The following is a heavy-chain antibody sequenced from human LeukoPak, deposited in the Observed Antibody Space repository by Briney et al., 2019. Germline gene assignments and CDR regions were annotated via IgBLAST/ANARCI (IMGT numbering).Heavy chain of an antibody. CDR1: GFTFSSYA. CDR2: ISGSGGSI. J-gene: IGHJ4*02. CDR3: AKPQTGWFREDY. V-gene: IGHV3-23*01. Sequence: GGSLRLSCAASGFTFSSYAMSWVRQAPGKGLEWVSAISGSGGSIYYADSVKGRFTISRDNSKNTLYLQMNSLRAEDTAVYYCAKPQTGWFREDYWGQGTLVTVSS. D-gene: IGHD3-10*01.